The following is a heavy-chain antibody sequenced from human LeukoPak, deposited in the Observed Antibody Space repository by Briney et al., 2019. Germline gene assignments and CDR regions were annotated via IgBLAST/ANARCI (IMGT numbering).Heavy chain of an antibody. CDR1: GIIFSTTG. CDR2: ISSDGTST. CDR3: AEERWLQFDH. Sequence: GGSLRLSCEASGIIFSTTGMHWVRQAPGKGLAWVARISSDGTSTHYADSVKGRFTISRDNSKNTLFLEMNSLRLEDTAVYYCAEERWLQFDHWGQGTLVTVSS. D-gene: IGHD5-24*01. V-gene: IGHV3-30*18. J-gene: IGHJ4*02.